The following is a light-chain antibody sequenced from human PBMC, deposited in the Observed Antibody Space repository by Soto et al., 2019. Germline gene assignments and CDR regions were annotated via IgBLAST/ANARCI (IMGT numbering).Light chain of an antibody. Sequence: QSVLTQPPSASGTPGQRVTMSCSGGSYNIGSNAVNWYQQLPGTAPKLLIYGDNQRPSGVPGRFSGSKAGTSASLAISGLTSEDEDDYSCAAWDDSLNGWVFGGGTKVTVL. CDR2: GDN. CDR1: SYNIGSNA. V-gene: IGLV1-44*01. J-gene: IGLJ3*02. CDR3: AAWDDSLNGWV.